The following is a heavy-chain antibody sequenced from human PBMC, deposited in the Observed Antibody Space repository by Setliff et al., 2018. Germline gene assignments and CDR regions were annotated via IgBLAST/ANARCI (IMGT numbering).Heavy chain of an antibody. V-gene: IGHV4-34*01. J-gene: IGHJ4*02. D-gene: IGHD3-22*01. Sequence: SETLSLTCAVYGASFGGTYCSWIRQSPGKGLEWIGEINHTGSPNWVGEINHSGSPNYNPSLKSRVTMSVDTSKNQFSLKLTSVTAADTAVYYCRVWVDMIEVDSWAQGTLVTVSS. CDR3: RVWVDMIEVDS. CDR1: GASFGGTY. CDR2: INHSGSP.